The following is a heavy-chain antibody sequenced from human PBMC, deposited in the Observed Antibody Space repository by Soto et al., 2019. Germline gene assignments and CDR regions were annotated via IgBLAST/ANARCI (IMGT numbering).Heavy chain of an antibody. J-gene: IGHJ6*02. CDR2: IFFTGAT. D-gene: IGHD3-10*01. Sequence: QVQLQESGPGLVKPSGTLSLICIVSGDSVTFGHHYWSWIRQPPGKGLEWIGHIFFTGATNYSPSRKSRVTMSVDSSKSQFSLNLTSVSAADSAIYYCARARPDSAGSSLGRRLDVWGQGTTVTVSS. CDR3: ARARPDSAGSSLGRRLDV. CDR1: GDSVTFGHHY. V-gene: IGHV4-61*01.